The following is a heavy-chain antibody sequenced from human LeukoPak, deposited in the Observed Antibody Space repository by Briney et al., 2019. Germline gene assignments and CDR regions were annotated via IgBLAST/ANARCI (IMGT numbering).Heavy chain of an antibody. CDR3: ARGFATMVRGVVLDF. Sequence: SETLSLTCAVYGGSFSGYYWSWIRQPPGKGREWIGEIYHSGSTNYNPSLKRRVTISVDTSKNQFSLKLNSVTAADTAVYYCARGFATMVRGVVLDFWGQGTLVTVSS. V-gene: IGHV4-34*01. J-gene: IGHJ4*02. CDR1: GGSFSGYY. CDR2: IYHSGST. D-gene: IGHD3-10*01.